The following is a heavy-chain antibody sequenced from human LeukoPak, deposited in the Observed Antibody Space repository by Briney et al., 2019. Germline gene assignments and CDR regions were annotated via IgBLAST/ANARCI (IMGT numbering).Heavy chain of an antibody. CDR2: ISGSGGST. Sequence: GGSLRLSCAASGFTFSSYAMSWVRQAPGKGLEWVSAISGSGGSTYYGDSVKGRFTISRDNSKNTLDLQMNSLRAEDTAVYYCAKTRPLDSSSWSHGDYWGQGTLVTVSS. J-gene: IGHJ4*02. CDR1: GFTFSSYA. CDR3: AKTRPLDSSSWSHGDY. D-gene: IGHD6-13*01. V-gene: IGHV3-23*01.